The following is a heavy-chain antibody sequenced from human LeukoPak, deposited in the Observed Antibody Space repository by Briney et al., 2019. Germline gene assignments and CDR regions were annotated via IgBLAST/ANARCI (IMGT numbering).Heavy chain of an antibody. D-gene: IGHD1-26*01. V-gene: IGHV1-46*01. Sequence: ASVKDSCKASGYTFTSYYMHWVRQAPGQGLEWMGIINPSGGSTSYAQKFQGRVTMTRDMSTSTVYMELSSLRSEDTAVYYCARDSAGATRGFDYWGQGTLVTVSS. CDR1: GYTFTSYY. CDR2: INPSGGST. CDR3: ARDSAGATRGFDY. J-gene: IGHJ4*02.